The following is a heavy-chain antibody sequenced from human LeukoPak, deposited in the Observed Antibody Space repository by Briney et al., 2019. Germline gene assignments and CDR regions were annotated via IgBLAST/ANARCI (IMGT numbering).Heavy chain of an antibody. CDR2: IYHSGST. CDR3: ARASELYTAMVHDGAFDI. V-gene: IGHV4-39*07. D-gene: IGHD5-18*01. CDR1: GGSISSSSYY. J-gene: IGHJ3*02. Sequence: SETLSLTCTVSGGSISSSSYYWGWIRQPPGKGLEWIGYIYHSGSTYYNPSLKSRVTISVDRSKNQFSLKLSSVTAADTAVYYCARASELYTAMVHDGAFDIWGQGTMVTVSS.